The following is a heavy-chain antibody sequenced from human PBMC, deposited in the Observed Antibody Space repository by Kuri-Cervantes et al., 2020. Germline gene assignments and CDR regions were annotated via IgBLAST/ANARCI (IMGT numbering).Heavy chain of an antibody. CDR2: ISAYNGDT. D-gene: IGHD3-9*01. CDR3: ATVPRYDILTGYNWTDY. CDR1: GYTFTSYG. Sequence: ASVKVSCKASGYTFTSYGISWVRQAPGQGLEWMGWISAYNGDTNYAQKFQGRVTMTEDTATDTAYMELSSLRSEDTAVYYCATVPRYDILTGYNWTDYWGQGTLVTVSS. J-gene: IGHJ4*02. V-gene: IGHV1-18*01.